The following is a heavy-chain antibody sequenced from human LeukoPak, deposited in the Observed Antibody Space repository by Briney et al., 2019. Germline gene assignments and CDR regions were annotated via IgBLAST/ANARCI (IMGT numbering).Heavy chain of an antibody. D-gene: IGHD4-11*01. Sequence: GGSLRLSCEASGFTFSHFGMHWVRQAPGKGLECVAVIWSDATNQYYADSVKGRFTISRDNFKRTVSLEMNRLRAEDSAVYYCAQDAQRGFDYSNSLEHWGQGSLVIVSS. CDR2: IWSDATNQ. CDR1: GFTFSHFG. V-gene: IGHV3-33*06. CDR3: AQDAQRGFDYSNSLEH. J-gene: IGHJ1*01.